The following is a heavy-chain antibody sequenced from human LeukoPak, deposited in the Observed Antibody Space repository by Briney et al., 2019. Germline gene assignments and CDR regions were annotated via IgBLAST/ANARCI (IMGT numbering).Heavy chain of an antibody. CDR1: GYTLTSYG. D-gene: IGHD6-19*01. J-gene: IGHJ4*02. Sequence: ASVKVSCKASGYTLTSYGISWVRQAPGQGLEWMGWISAYNGNTRYAQKLQGRVTMTTDSSTSTAYMELRSLRSDDTAVYYCARDVTAVAGKLIDYWGQGTLVTVSS. CDR2: ISAYNGNT. CDR3: ARDVTAVAGKLIDY. V-gene: IGHV1-18*01.